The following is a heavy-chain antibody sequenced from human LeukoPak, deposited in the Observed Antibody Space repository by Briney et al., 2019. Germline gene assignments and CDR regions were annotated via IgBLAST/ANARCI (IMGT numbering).Heavy chain of an antibody. CDR2: IYPSDSDT. D-gene: IGHD3-10*01. J-gene: IGHJ3*01. CDR3: ARTGYHYGSGSHFAFDV. Sequence: GESLEISCEASGYSFTTYWIGWVRQLPGKGLEWMGIIYPSDSDTRYSPSFQGQVAISSDRSITTVYLQWSNLRASDTAMYYCARTGYHYGSGSHFAFDVWGQGTRVTVSS. CDR1: GYSFTTYW. V-gene: IGHV5-51*01.